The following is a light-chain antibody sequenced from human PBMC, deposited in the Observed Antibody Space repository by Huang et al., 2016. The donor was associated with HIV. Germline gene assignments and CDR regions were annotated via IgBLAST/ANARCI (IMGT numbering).Light chain of an antibody. Sequence: DIIMSQSPESLTVSLGERATLHCRSSQSVYASSTSKDYMAWFQQKPGQPPRVLLFWASSREVGVPDRFSGSGSGTHFTLTIANLQPEDAAIYYCQQYYSSPQTFGQGTRV. CDR2: WAS. CDR3: QQYYSSPQT. CDR1: QSVYASSTSKDY. J-gene: IGKJ1*01. V-gene: IGKV4-1*01.